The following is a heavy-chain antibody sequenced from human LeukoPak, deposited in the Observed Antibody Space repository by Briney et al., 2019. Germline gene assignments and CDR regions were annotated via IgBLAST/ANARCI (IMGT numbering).Heavy chain of an antibody. Sequence: SETLSLTCTVSGGSISSYYWSWIRQPPGKGLEWIGYIYYSGSTNYNPSLESRVTISVDTSKNQFSLKLSSLTAADTAVYYCARTSGYYDYFDYWGQGTLVTVSS. D-gene: IGHD3-3*01. CDR3: ARTSGYYDYFDY. V-gene: IGHV4-59*01. CDR2: IYYSGST. CDR1: GGSISSYY. J-gene: IGHJ4*02.